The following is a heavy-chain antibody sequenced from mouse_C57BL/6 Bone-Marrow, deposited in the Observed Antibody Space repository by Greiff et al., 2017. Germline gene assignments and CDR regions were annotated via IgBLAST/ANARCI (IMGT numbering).Heavy chain of an antibody. CDR1: GYTFTDYN. Sequence: EVQLQQSGPELVKPGASVKIPCKASGYTFTDYNMDWVKQSHGKSLEWIGDINPNNGGTIYNQKFKGEATLTVDKSSSTAYMELRRLTSEDTAVYYCARRGRRLLRGYAMDYWGQGTSVTVSS. J-gene: IGHJ4*01. D-gene: IGHD1-1*01. CDR2: INPNNGGT. V-gene: IGHV1-18*01. CDR3: ARRGRRLLRGYAMDY.